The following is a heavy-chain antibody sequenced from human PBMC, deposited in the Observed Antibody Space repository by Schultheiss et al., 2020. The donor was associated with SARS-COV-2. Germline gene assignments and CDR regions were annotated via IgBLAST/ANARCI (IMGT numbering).Heavy chain of an antibody. CDR3: ARGVGSYYDVFDY. CDR1: GGSISSGGYY. Sequence: SETLSLTCTVSGGSISSGGYYWSWIRQPPGKGLEWIGEIYHSGSTNYNPSLKSRVTISVDKSKNQFSLKLSSVTAADTAVYYCARGVGSYYDVFDYWGQGTLVTVSS. D-gene: IGHD1-26*01. V-gene: IGHV4-61*08. J-gene: IGHJ4*02. CDR2: IYHSGST.